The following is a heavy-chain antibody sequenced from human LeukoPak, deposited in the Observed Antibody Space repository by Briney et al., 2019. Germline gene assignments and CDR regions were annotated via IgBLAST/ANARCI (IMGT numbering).Heavy chain of an antibody. CDR2: IYYSGST. D-gene: IGHD3-10*01. V-gene: IGHV4-39*01. CDR3: ASQYYYGSGSYYPLIDY. CDR1: GGSFSGYY. J-gene: IGHJ4*02. Sequence: SETLSLTCAVYGGSFSGYYWGWIRQPPGKGLEWIGSIYYSGSTYYNPSLKSRVTISVDTSKNQFSLKLSSVTAADTAVYYCASQYYYGSGSYYPLIDYWGQGTLVTVSS.